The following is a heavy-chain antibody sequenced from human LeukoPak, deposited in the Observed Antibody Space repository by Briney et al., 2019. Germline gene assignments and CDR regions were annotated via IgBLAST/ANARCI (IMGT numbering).Heavy chain of an antibody. V-gene: IGHV3-13*01. Sequence: QPGGSLRLSCAASGFPFSNSDMHWVRQPTGKGLEWVSAIGTGGDTYYPDSVKGRFTISRDNSKNTLSLQMNSLGAEDTAVYYCARGELGVTGTNYWGQGTLVTVSS. CDR2: IGTGGDT. CDR3: ARGELGVTGTNY. D-gene: IGHD1-7*01. J-gene: IGHJ4*02. CDR1: GFPFSNSD.